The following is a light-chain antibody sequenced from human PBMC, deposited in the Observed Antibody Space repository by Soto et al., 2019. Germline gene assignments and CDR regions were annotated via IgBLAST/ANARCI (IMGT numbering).Light chain of an antibody. CDR3: QQYNSYLYT. J-gene: IGKJ2*01. CDR2: KAS. V-gene: IGKV1-5*03. CDR1: QSISSW. Sequence: DIQMTQSPSTLSASVGDRVTITCRASQSISSWLAWYQQKPGKAPKLLIYKASSLESGVPSRFRGSGSGTEFTLTISSLQPDDFATYYCQQYNSYLYTFGHGTKLEIK.